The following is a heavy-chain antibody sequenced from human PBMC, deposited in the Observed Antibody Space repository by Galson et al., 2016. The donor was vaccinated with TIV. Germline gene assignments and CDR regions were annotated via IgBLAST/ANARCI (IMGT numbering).Heavy chain of an antibody. CDR2: VDPEDGKT. CDR1: GHNFTDYY. J-gene: IGHJ6*02. Sequence: VKVSCKVSGHNFTDYYMQWMQQAPGKGFEWMGHVDPEDGKTKYAAKFQGRVTMTADTSTDTAYMELSYLRSEDTAIYYCTTVRLRGSGGMDVWGQGTTVIVSS. V-gene: IGHV1-69-2*01. D-gene: IGHD2-8*01. CDR3: TTVRLRGSGGMDV.